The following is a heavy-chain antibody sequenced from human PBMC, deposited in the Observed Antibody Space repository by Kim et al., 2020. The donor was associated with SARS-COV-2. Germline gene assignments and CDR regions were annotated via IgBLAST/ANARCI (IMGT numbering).Heavy chain of an antibody. V-gene: IGHV3-23*01. D-gene: IGHD6-13*01. J-gene: IGHJ5*02. CDR3: ATVGEIIAAAGTVADP. CDR2: ISGSGGST. CDR1: GFTFSSYA. Sequence: GGSLRLSCAASGFTFSSYAMSWVRQAPGKGLEWVSAISGSGGSTYYADSVKGRFTISRDNSKNTLYLQMNSLRAEDTAVYYCATVGEIIAAAGTVADPWGQGTLVTVSS.